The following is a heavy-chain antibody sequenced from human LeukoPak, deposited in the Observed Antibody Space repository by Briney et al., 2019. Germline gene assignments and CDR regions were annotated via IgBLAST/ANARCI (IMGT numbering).Heavy chain of an antibody. V-gene: IGHV3-30*02. CDR3: AKESLGIGERYMDV. Sequence: GGSLRLSCAASGFTFSSYVMRWVRQAPGKGLEWVAFIRYDGSNKYYADSVKGRFTISRDNSKNTLYLQMNSLRAEDTAVYYCAKESLGIGERYMDVWGKGTTVTISS. CDR1: GFTFSSYV. D-gene: IGHD3-16*02. CDR2: IRYDGSNK. J-gene: IGHJ6*03.